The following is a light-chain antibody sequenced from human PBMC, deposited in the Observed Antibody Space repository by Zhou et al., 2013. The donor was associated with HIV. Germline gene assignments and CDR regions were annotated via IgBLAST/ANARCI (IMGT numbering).Light chain of an antibody. CDR3: QHYGTSLWT. J-gene: IGKJ1*01. V-gene: IGKV3-20*01. Sequence: EIVMTQSPATLSVSPGERATLSCRASQSVGALLAWFQQKPGQAPRLLIYGASSRATDIPERFSGSGSGTDFTLTISRLEPEDFAVYYCQHYGTSLWTFGQGTKVEIK. CDR2: GAS. CDR1: QSVGAL.